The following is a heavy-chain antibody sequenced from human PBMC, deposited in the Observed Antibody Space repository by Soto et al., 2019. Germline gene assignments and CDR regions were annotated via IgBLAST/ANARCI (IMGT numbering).Heavy chain of an antibody. V-gene: IGHV4-31*03. CDR3: ASPGYSYGYGAFDI. D-gene: IGHD5-18*01. J-gene: IGHJ3*02. Sequence: ASETLSLTCTVSGGSISSGGYYWSWIRQHPGKGLEWIGYIYYSGSTYYNPSLKSRVTISVDTSKNQFSLKLSSVTAADTAVYYCASPGYSYGYGAFDIWGQGTMVTVSS. CDR2: IYYSGST. CDR1: GGSISSGGYY.